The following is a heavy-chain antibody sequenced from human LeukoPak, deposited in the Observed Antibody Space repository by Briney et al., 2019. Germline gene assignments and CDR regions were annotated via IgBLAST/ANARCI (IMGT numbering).Heavy chain of an antibody. D-gene: IGHD6-19*01. J-gene: IGHJ4*02. CDR3: ARLEVSRETHGIAVAGQEVYYFDY. Sequence: SETLSLTCTVSGGSISSSSYYWSWIRQPPGKGLEWIGEINHSGSTNYNPSLKSRVTISVDTSKNQFSLKLSSVTAADTAVYYCARLEVSRETHGIAVAGQEVYYFDYWGQGTLVTVSS. CDR2: INHSGST. V-gene: IGHV4-39*07. CDR1: GGSISSSSYY.